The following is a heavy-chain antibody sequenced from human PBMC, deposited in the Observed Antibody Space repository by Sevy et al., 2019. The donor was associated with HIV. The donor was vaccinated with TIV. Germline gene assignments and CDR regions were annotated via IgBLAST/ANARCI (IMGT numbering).Heavy chain of an antibody. Sequence: GGSLRLSCTASGFTLGDYYMSWVRQAPGKGLEWVAFLKSDVYGGTVDYAASVRGRFVISRDDSKTIAYLQMNDLKTEDTGVYYCTRWKAAQSIFDYWGQGPLVTVSS. CDR2: LKSDVYGGTV. CDR1: GFTLGDYY. CDR3: TRWKAAQSIFDY. J-gene: IGHJ4*02. V-gene: IGHV3-49*04. D-gene: IGHD6-13*01.